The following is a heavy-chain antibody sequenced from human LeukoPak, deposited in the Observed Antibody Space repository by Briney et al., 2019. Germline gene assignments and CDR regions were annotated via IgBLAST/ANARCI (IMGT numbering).Heavy chain of an antibody. V-gene: IGHV2-5*01. Sequence: SGPTLVKPAQTLTLTCTSTGFARSASGVGLGWIRQPPGKSLAGISAISCNDDTRYRPSLKSRLTITKDTSKNQVVLTMTNMEPVDTATYYCAHTAAGPYSSSSYFDYWGQGALVTVSS. CDR2: ISCNDDT. J-gene: IGHJ4*02. CDR3: AHTAAGPYSSSSYFDY. D-gene: IGHD6-6*01. CDR1: GFARSASGVG.